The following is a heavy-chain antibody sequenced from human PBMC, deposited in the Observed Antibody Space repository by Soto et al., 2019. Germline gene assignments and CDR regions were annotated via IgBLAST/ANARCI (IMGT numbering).Heavy chain of an antibody. D-gene: IGHD2-2*01. CDR2: IWYDGSNK. J-gene: IGHJ6*02. CDR3: ARAGRNIVVVPPSERVYYYGMDV. Sequence: QVQLVESGGGVVQPGRSLRLSCAASGFTFSSYGMHWVRQAPGKGLEWVAVIWYDGSNKYHADSVKGRFTISRDNSKNTLYLQMNSLRAEDTAVYYCARAGRNIVVVPPSERVYYYGMDVWGQGTTVTVSS. V-gene: IGHV3-33*01. CDR1: GFTFSSYG.